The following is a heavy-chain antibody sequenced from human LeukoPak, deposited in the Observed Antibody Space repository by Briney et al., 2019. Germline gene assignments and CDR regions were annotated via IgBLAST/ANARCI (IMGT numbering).Heavy chain of an antibody. Sequence: GSSVKVSCKASGGTFSSYAISWVRQAPGQGLEWMGGIIPIFGTANYAQKFQGRVTITADESTSTAYMELSSLRSEDTAVYYCARSAAADHGPSYWYFDLWGRGTLVTVSS. J-gene: IGHJ2*01. CDR1: GGTFSSYA. CDR2: IIPIFGTA. D-gene: IGHD2-2*01. CDR3: ARSAAADHGPSYWYFDL. V-gene: IGHV1-69*01.